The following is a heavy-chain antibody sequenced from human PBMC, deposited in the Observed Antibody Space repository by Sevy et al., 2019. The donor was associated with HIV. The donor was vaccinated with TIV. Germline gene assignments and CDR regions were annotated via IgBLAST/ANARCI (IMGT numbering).Heavy chain of an antibody. CDR1: GFSFSYYG. D-gene: IGHD1-26*01. J-gene: IGHJ6*02. CDR2: ISHDGINE. Sequence: GGSLRLSCIGSGFSFSYYGIHWVRQAPGKGLDWVALISHDGINEYYADSVKGRLTISRDNYKNTVYLEMNSLRNEDTAIYFCANAYSGSYSHSYLYALDVWGQGTTVTVSS. CDR3: ANAYSGSYSHSYLYALDV. V-gene: IGHV3-30*18.